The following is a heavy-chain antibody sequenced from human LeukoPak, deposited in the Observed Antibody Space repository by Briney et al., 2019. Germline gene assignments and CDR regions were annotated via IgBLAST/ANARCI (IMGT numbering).Heavy chain of an antibody. CDR2: MNPNSGNT. D-gene: IGHD3-3*01. Sequence: ASVKVSCKASGYTFTSYDINWVRQATGQGLEWMGWMNPNSGNTGYAQKFQGRVTMTRDTSISTAYMELSRLRSDDTAVYYCARGPYYDFWSGYFEDYWGQGTLVTVSS. CDR1: GYTFTSYD. CDR3: ARGPYYDFWSGYFEDY. J-gene: IGHJ4*02. V-gene: IGHV1-8*02.